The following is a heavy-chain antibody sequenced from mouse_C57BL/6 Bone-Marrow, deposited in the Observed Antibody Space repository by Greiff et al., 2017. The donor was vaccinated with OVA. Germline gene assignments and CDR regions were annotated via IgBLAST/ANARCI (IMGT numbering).Heavy chain of an antibody. CDR2: ISDGGSYT. Sequence: EVQRVESGGGLVKPGGSLKLSCAASGFTFSSYAMSWVRQTPEKRLEWVATISDGGSYTYYPDNVKGRFTISRDNAKNNLYLQMSHLKSEDTAMYYCARAPPDGSSEFAYWGQGTLVTVSA. D-gene: IGHD1-1*01. CDR1: GFTFSSYA. J-gene: IGHJ3*01. V-gene: IGHV5-4*01. CDR3: ARAPPDGSSEFAY.